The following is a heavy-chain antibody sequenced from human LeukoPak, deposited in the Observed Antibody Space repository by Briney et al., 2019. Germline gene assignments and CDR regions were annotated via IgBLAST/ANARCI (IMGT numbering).Heavy chain of an antibody. Sequence: SETLSLTCAVYGGSFSGYYWSGIRQPPGKGLEWIGEINHSGSTNYNPSLKSRVTISVDTSKNQFSLKLSSVTAADTAVYYCARGRFSSSYPLDYWGQGTLVTVSS. CDR3: ARGRFSSSYPLDY. D-gene: IGHD6-6*01. CDR2: INHSGST. CDR1: GGSFSGYY. V-gene: IGHV4-34*01. J-gene: IGHJ4*02.